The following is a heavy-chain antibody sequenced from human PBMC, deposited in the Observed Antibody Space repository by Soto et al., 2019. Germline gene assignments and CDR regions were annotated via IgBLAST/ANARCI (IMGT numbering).Heavy chain of an antibody. V-gene: IGHV3-30*18. D-gene: IGHD6-13*01. Sequence: AQGKGLEWVAVISYDGSNKYYADSVKGRFTISRDNSKNTLSLQMNSLRAEDTVVYYGAKDFDVAAVLEVWGQGTTVPVS. J-gene: IGHJ6*02. CDR2: ISYDGSNK. CDR3: AKDFDVAAVLEV.